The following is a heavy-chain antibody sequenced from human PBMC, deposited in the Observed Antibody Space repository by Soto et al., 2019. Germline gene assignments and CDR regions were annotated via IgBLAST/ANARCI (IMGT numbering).Heavy chain of an antibody. D-gene: IGHD3-22*01. CDR1: GFTFSSYG. CDR2: IWYDGSNK. Sequence: PGGSLRLSCAASGFTFSSYGMHWVRQAPGKGLEWVAVIWYDGSNKYYADSVKGRFTISRDNSKNTLYLQMNSLRAEDTAVYYCAIAPIGHYYDSSGYYYFDYWGQGTLVTVSS. CDR3: AIAPIGHYYDSSGYYYFDY. J-gene: IGHJ4*02. V-gene: IGHV3-33*01.